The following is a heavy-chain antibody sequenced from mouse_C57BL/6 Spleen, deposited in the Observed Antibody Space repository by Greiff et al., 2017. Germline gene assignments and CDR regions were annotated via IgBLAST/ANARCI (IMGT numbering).Heavy chain of an antibody. D-gene: IGHD1-1*01. CDR3: ASLPYYYGSSYDFDY. J-gene: IGHJ2*01. CDR1: GFTFSSYG. Sequence: EVKLVESGGDLVKPGGSLKLSCAASGFTFSSYGMSWVRQTPDKRLAWVATISSGGSYTSYPASVKGRFTISRDNAKNTLYLQMSSLKSEDTAMYYCASLPYYYGSSYDFDYWGQGTTLTVSS. V-gene: IGHV5-6*01. CDR2: ISSGGSYT.